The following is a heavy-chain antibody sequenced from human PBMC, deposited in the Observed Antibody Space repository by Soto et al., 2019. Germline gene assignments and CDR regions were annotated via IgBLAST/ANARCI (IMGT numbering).Heavy chain of an antibody. V-gene: IGHV1-18*01. CDR1: GYTFTSYG. CDR3: ARDNQSPGWFDP. CDR2: ISAYNGNT. J-gene: IGHJ5*02. Sequence: ASVKVSCKASGYTFTSYGISWVRQAPGQGLEWMGWISAYNGNTNYAQKLQGRVTMTTDTSTSTAYMELRSLRSDDTAGYYCARDNQSPGWFDPWGQGTLVTVSS.